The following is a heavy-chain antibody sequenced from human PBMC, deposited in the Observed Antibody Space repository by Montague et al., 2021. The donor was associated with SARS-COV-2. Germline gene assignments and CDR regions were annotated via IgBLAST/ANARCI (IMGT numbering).Heavy chain of an antibody. CDR3: ARGLDYYDFWSGYYPAYWYFDL. J-gene: IGHJ2*01. Sequence: SETLSLTCTVSGGSISSYYWSWIRQPAGKGLEWIGRIYTGGSTNYNPSLKSRVTMSVDTSKNQFSLKLSSVTAADTAVYYCARGLDYYDFWSGYYPAYWYFDLWGRGTLVTVSS. CDR2: IYTGGST. CDR1: GGSISSYY. D-gene: IGHD3-3*01. V-gene: IGHV4-4*07.